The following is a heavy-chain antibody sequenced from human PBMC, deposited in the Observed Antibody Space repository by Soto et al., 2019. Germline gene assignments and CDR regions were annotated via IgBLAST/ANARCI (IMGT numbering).Heavy chain of an antibody. V-gene: IGHV3-11*06. CDR1: GFTFSDYY. D-gene: IGHD3-9*01. Sequence: GGSLRLSCAASGFTFSDYYMSWIRQAPGKGLEWVSYISSSSSYTNYADSVKGRFTISRDNAKNSLYLQMNSLRAEDTAVYYCARADILTGYYKEDAFDIWGQGTMVTVSS. J-gene: IGHJ3*02. CDR2: ISSSSSYT. CDR3: ARADILTGYYKEDAFDI.